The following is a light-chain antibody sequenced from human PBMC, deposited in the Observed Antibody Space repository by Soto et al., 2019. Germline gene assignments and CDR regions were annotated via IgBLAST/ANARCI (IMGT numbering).Light chain of an antibody. CDR2: YIS. Sequence: EIVMTQSPATLSVSPGETASLSCRASQSAGNFLAWYQQTPGQAPRLLIYYISTRATGIPARFSGSGSGTDFTLTISRLEPEDFAVYYCQQYGSSRTFGQGTKVDIK. V-gene: IGKV3-20*01. CDR1: QSAGNF. J-gene: IGKJ1*01. CDR3: QQYGSSRT.